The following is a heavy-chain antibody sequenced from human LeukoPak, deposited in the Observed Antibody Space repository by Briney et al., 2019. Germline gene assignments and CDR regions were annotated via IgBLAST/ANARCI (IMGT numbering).Heavy chain of an antibody. Sequence: SETLSLTCTVSGGSISSYYWSWIRQPPGKGLEWIGYIYYSGSTNYNPSLKSRVTISVDTSKNQFSLKLSSVTAADTAVYYCARVLLGNNWFDPWGQGTLVTVSS. V-gene: IGHV4-59*12. CDR3: ARVLLGNNWFDP. CDR1: GGSISSYY. D-gene: IGHD3-16*01. J-gene: IGHJ5*02. CDR2: IYYSGST.